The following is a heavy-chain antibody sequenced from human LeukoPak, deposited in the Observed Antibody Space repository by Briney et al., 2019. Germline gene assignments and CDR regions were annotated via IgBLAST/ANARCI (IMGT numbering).Heavy chain of an antibody. CDR3: ARGYCSGGSCYKNVPWFDY. V-gene: IGHV4-31*03. D-gene: IGHD2-15*01. Sequence: SQTLSLTCTVSGGSISSGGYYWSWIRQHPGKGPEWIGYIYYSGSTYYNPSLKSRVTISVDTSKNQFSLKLSSVTAADTAVYYCARGYCSGGSCYKNVPWFDYWGQGTLVTVSS. CDR1: GGSISSGGYY. CDR2: IYYSGST. J-gene: IGHJ4*02.